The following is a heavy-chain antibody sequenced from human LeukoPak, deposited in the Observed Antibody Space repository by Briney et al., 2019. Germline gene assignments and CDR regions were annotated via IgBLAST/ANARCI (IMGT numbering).Heavy chain of an antibody. Sequence: GGSLRLSCAASGLTFSSFWMSWVRQAPGKGLEWVASIHQDGGEKYYVDSVKGRFIISRDNAKNSLFLQMSSLRAEDTAVYYCARDDYGDYLGVDYWGQGTLVTVSS. D-gene: IGHD4-17*01. CDR1: GLTFSSFW. CDR2: IHQDGGEK. V-gene: IGHV3-7*04. CDR3: ARDDYGDYLGVDY. J-gene: IGHJ4*02.